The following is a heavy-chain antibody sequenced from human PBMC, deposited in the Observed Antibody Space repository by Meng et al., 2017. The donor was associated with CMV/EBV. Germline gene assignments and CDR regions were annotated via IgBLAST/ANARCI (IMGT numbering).Heavy chain of an antibody. D-gene: IGHD5-18*01. CDR2: INPNSGVT. CDR1: GYTFTGYY. J-gene: IGHJ5*02. CDR3: TRGRGSIYGWFDP. Sequence: ASVKVSCKASGYTFTGYYMLWVRQAPGQGLEWMGWINPNSGVTIYAQKFQGRVTMTRDTSISTVYMELRSLRSDDTAVYYCTRGRGSIYGWFDPWGQGTLVTVSS. V-gene: IGHV1-2*02.